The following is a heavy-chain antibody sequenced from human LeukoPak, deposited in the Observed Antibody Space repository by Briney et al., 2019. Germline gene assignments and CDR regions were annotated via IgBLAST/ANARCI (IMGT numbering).Heavy chain of an antibody. D-gene: IGHD6-19*01. V-gene: IGHV3-21*06. CDR3: ATSLSGWGTYHYMNV. Sequence: GGSLRLSCAASGFTFSSYEMNWVRQAPGKGLEWVSSISSSSSYISYADSVKGRFTISRDNAKNSLYLQMNSLRAEDTAVYYCATSLSGWGTYHYMNVWGKGTTVTISS. J-gene: IGHJ6*03. CDR1: GFTFSSYE. CDR2: ISSSSSYI.